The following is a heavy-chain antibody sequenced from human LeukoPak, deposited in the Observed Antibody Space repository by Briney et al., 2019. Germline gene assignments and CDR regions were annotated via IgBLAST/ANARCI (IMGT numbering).Heavy chain of an antibody. CDR1: GDSVSSNSAA. CDR3: ARDTYSSSWEYYYYYGMDV. V-gene: IGHV6-1*01. J-gene: IGHJ6*01. CDR2: TYYRSKWYN. Sequence: SQTLSLTCAISGDSVSSNSAAWNWIRQSPSRGLEWLGRTYYRSKWYNDYAVSVKSRITINPDTSKNQFSLQLNSVTPEDTAVYYCARDTYSSSWEYYYYYGMDVWGXXXTXTVS. D-gene: IGHD6-13*01.